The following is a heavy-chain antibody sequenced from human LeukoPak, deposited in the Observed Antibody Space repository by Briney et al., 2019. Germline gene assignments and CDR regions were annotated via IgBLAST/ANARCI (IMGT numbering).Heavy chain of an antibody. D-gene: IGHD3-9*01. Sequence: PGGSLRLSCAASGFTFSSYAMSWVRQAPGKGLEWVSAISGSGGSTYYADSVKGRFTISRDNSKNTLYLQMNSLRAEDTAVYYCAKGGSPLRYSDWLFLDWGQGTLVTVSS. V-gene: IGHV3-23*01. CDR2: ISGSGGST. CDR1: GFTFSSYA. J-gene: IGHJ4*02. CDR3: AKGGSPLRYSDWLFLD.